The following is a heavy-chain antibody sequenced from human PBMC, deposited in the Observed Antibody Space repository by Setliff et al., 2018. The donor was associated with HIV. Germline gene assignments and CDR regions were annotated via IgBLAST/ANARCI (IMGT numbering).Heavy chain of an antibody. CDR1: GGSIRSHY. Sequence: LSLTCTVSGGSIRSHYWDWIRQSPGKGLEWIGYIHYRGSTNYNPSLKSRVIISVDMSKNQFSLKLTSVTAADTAVYYCARDFEASYWGGDCYSGWFDSWGQGILVTVSS. D-gene: IGHD2-21*01. J-gene: IGHJ5*01. CDR3: ARDFEASYWGGDCYSGWFDS. V-gene: IGHV4-59*11. CDR2: IHYRGST.